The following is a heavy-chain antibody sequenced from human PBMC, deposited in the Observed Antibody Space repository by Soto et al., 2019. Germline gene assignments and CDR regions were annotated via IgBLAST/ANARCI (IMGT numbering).Heavy chain of an antibody. CDR1: GGSFSGYY. D-gene: IGHD2-15*01. Sequence: SETLSLTCAVYGGSFSGYYWSWIRQPPGKGLEWIGEINHSGSTNYNPSLKSRVTISVDTSKNQFSLKLSSVTAADTAVYYCARRVVAATGNFDYWGQGTLVTVSS. J-gene: IGHJ4*02. CDR2: INHSGST. V-gene: IGHV4-34*01. CDR3: ARRVVAATGNFDY.